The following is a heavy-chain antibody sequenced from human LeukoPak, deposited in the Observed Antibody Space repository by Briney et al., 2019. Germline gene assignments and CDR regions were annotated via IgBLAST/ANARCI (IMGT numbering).Heavy chain of an antibody. CDR1: GFTFSSSA. D-gene: IGHD3-10*01. Sequence: GGSLRLSCAASGFTFSSSAMSWVRQAPGKGLEWVSAVSGSSGSTYYADSVKGRFTISRDNSRNTLYLQMDSLRAEDTAVYYCAKLIKYYYGSGSYEDYWGQGTLVTVSS. CDR3: AKLIKYYYGSGSYEDY. J-gene: IGHJ4*02. CDR2: VSGSSGST. V-gene: IGHV3-23*01.